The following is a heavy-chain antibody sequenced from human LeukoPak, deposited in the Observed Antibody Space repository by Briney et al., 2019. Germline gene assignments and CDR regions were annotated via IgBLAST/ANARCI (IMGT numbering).Heavy chain of an antibody. J-gene: IGHJ4*02. D-gene: IGHD2-2*01. Sequence: GRSLRLSCAASGFAFSSYGVHWVRQAPGKGLEWVAVISYDGSTEYYIDSVKGRFTISRDNSKNTLYLQMNSLRAEDTAVYYCAKETYSTSWQLGSWGQGTLVTVSS. CDR1: GFAFSSYG. CDR2: ISYDGSTE. V-gene: IGHV3-30*18. CDR3: AKETYSTSWQLGS.